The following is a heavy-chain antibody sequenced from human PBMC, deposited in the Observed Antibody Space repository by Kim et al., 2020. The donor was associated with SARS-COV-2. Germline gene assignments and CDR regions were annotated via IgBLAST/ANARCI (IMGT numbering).Heavy chain of an antibody. CDR3: STDRARLSGD. D-gene: IGHD5-12*01. CDR1: GFMFSSHW. Sequence: GGSLRLSCVVSGFMFSSHWISWVRQAPGKGLEWVANINHDGGEKYYVDSVKGRFTISRDNAENSLFLQMNSLRAEDTAVYYCSTDRARLSGDWGQGPLVTVSS. CDR2: INHDGGEK. V-gene: IGHV3-7*01. J-gene: IGHJ4*02.